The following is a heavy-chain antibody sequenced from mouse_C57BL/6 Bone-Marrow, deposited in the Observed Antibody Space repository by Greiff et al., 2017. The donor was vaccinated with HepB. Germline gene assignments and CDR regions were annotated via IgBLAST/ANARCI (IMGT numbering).Heavy chain of an antibody. CDR1: GYTFTDYY. CDR3: AKLRGSAMDY. J-gene: IGHJ4*01. D-gene: IGHD1-1*01. Sequence: EVKLMESGPVLVKPGASVKMSCKASGYTFTDYYMNWVKQSHGKSLEWIGVINPYNGGTSYNQKFKGKATLTVDKSSSTAYMELNSLTSEDSAVYYCAKLRGSAMDYWGQGTSVTVSS. CDR2: INPYNGGT. V-gene: IGHV1-19*01.